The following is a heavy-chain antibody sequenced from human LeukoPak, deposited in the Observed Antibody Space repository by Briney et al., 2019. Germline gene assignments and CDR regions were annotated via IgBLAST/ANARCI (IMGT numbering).Heavy chain of an antibody. CDR3: ARDSLQWLVRQRYYYYGMDV. CDR1: GFTFSSYA. Sequence: GGSLRLSCAASGFTFSSYAMHWVRQAPGKGLEWVAVISYDGSNKYYADSVKGRFTISRDNSKNTLYLQMNSLRVEDTAVYYCARDSLQWLVRQRYYYYGMDVWGQGTTVTVSS. J-gene: IGHJ6*02. D-gene: IGHD6-19*01. V-gene: IGHV3-30-3*01. CDR2: ISYDGSNK.